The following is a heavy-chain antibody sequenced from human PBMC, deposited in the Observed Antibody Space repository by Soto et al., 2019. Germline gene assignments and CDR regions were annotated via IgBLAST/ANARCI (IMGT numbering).Heavy chain of an antibody. CDR2: ITYDGNNK. J-gene: IGHJ4*02. CDR3: ATGVGSFYCDY. D-gene: IGHD1-26*01. CDR1: GFTFSRYP. V-gene: IGHV3-30-3*01. Sequence: QVQLVESGGGVVQPGRSLRLSCAASGFTFSRYPMYWVRQAPGKGLEWVAVITYDGNNKYYADSVKGRFTISRDNAKNTLSLQMTNLRPEDTAVYYCATGVGSFYCDYWGQGTLVTVSS.